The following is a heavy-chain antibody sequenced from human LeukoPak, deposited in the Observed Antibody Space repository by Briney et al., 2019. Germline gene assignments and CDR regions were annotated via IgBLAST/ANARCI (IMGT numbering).Heavy chain of an antibody. CDR3: AREGHLGKYFDL. Sequence: GGSLRLSCAASGFTFSSYWMHWVRHTPGKGLVWVSRIKGDGSSTSYADSVKGRFTISRDNAKNTLYLQMNGLRAEDTAVYYCAREGHLGKYFDLWGRGTQVTVSS. CDR2: IKGDGSST. V-gene: IGHV3-74*01. CDR1: GFTFSSYW. J-gene: IGHJ2*01. D-gene: IGHD3-16*01.